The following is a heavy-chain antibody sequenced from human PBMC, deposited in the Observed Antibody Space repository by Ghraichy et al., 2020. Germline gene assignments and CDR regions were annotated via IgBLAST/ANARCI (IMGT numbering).Heavy chain of an antibody. J-gene: IGHJ6*02. D-gene: IGHD2/OR15-2a*01. CDR1: GFTFSDYD. CDR3: ARRFLYYYGMDV. V-gene: IGHV3-11*01. CDR2: ISSSGSTI. Sequence: GGSLRLSCAASGFTFSDYDMSWVRQAPGKGLEWVSYISSSGSTIYYADSVKGRFTISRDNAKNSLYLQMNSLRAEDTAVYYCARRFLYYYGMDVWGQGTTVTVYS.